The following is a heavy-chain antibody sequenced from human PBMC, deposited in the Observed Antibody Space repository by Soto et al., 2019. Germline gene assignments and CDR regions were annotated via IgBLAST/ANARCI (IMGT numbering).Heavy chain of an antibody. CDR2: ISGSGGST. CDR3: ASLSGSPEIGAFDI. Sequence: GGSLRLSCAASGFTFSSYAMSWVRQAPGKGLKWVSAISGSGGSTYYADSVKGRFTISRDNSKNTLYLQMNSLRAEDTAVYYCASLSGSPEIGAFDIWGQGTMVTVSS. V-gene: IGHV3-23*01. J-gene: IGHJ3*02. CDR1: GFTFSSYA. D-gene: IGHD5-12*01.